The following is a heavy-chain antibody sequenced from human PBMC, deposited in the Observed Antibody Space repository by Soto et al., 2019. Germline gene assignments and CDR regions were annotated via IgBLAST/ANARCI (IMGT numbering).Heavy chain of an antibody. D-gene: IGHD6-6*01. CDR1: GFTFSSYS. CDR2: ISSSSSYI. CDR3: ARDLGIAARYFEY. J-gene: IGHJ4*02. V-gene: IGHV3-21*01. Sequence: GGSLRLSCAASGFTFSSYSMNWVRQAPGKGLEWVSSISSSSSYIYYADSVKGRFTISRDNAKNSLYLQMNSLRAEDTAVYYCARDLGIAARYFEYWGQGTLVTVSS.